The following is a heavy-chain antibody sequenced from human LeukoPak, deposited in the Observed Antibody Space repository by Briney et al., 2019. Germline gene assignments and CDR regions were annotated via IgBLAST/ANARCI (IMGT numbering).Heavy chain of an antibody. V-gene: IGHV3-49*04. D-gene: IGHD1-26*01. CDR2: IRSKAYGGTT. CDR1: GFTFGDYA. Sequence: GGSLRLSCTASGFTFGDYAMSWVRQAPGKGLEWVGFIRSKAYGGTTEYAASVKGRFTISRDDSKSIAYLQMNSLKTEDTAVFYCTRFRVGATDFDYWGQGTLVTVSS. J-gene: IGHJ4*02. CDR3: TRFRVGATDFDY.